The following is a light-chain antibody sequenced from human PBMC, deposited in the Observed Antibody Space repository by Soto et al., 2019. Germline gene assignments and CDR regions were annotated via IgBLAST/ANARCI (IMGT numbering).Light chain of an antibody. V-gene: IGKV3-20*01. J-gene: IGKJ4*01. CDR2: GAS. Sequence: IVLTQSPGTLSLSPGDRATLSCRASHIVSSNFLVWYQQKPGQAPRLLFYGASSRATGIPDRFSCSGSGTDFTLTISRLEPEDCAVYDCQQYGSSPITFGGWTKVEIK. CDR1: HIVSSNF. CDR3: QQYGSSPIT.